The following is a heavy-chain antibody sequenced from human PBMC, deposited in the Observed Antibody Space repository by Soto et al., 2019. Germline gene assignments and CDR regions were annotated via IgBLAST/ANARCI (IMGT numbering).Heavy chain of an antibody. Sequence: ASVKVSCKASGGTFSSYTISWVRQAPGQGLEWMGRIIPILGIANYAQKFQGRVTITADKSTSTAYMELSSLRSEDTAVYYCAGSAYLGYCSGGSCYYYYYYMDVWGKGTTVTVSS. CDR1: GGTFSSYT. CDR2: IIPILGIA. CDR3: AGSAYLGYCSGGSCYYYYYYMDV. J-gene: IGHJ6*03. V-gene: IGHV1-69*02. D-gene: IGHD2-15*01.